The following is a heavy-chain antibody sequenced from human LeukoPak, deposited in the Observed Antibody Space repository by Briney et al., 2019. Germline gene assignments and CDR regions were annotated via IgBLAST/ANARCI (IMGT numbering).Heavy chain of an antibody. J-gene: IGHJ4*02. V-gene: IGHV1-18*04. Sequence: GASVKVSWKASGYTFTSYGISWVRQAPGQGLEWMGWISAYNGNTNYAQKLQGRVTMTTDTSTSTAYMELRSLRSDDTAVYYCARDLVPKYSSGWLASGYWGQGTLVTVSS. CDR1: GYTFTSYG. CDR2: ISAYNGNT. D-gene: IGHD6-19*01. CDR3: ARDLVPKYSSGWLASGY.